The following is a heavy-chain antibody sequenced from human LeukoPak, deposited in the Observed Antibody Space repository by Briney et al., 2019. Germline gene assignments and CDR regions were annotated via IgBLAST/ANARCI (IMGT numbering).Heavy chain of an antibody. J-gene: IGHJ6*03. CDR3: ARVGYYYYYYMDV. CDR2: INHSGST. V-gene: IGHV4-34*01. D-gene: IGHD3-10*01. Sequence: ASETLSLTCAVYGGSFGGYYWSWIRQPPGKGLEWIGEINHSGSTNYNPSLKSRVTISVDTSKNQFSLKLSSVTAADTAVYYCARVGYYYYYYMDVWGKGTTVTVSS. CDR1: GGSFGGYY.